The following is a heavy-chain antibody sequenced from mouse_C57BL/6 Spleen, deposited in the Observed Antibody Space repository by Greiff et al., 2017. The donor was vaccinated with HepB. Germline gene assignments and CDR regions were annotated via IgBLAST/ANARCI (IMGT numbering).Heavy chain of an antibody. Sequence: VQLQQSGAELVKPGASVKLSCKASGYTFTEYTIHWVKQRSGQGLEWIGWFYPGSGSIKYNEKFKDKATLTADKSSSTVYMECSRLTSEDSAVYFCARHGDYDGYLGYYAMDYWCQGTSVTVSS. CDR1: GYTFTEYT. J-gene: IGHJ4*01. CDR3: ARHGDYDGYLGYYAMDY. CDR2: FYPGSGSI. V-gene: IGHV1-62-2*01. D-gene: IGHD2-3*01.